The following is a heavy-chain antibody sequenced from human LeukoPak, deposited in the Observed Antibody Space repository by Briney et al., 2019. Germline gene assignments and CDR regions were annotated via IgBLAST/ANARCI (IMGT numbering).Heavy chain of an antibody. Sequence: PGGSLRLSCAASGFTFSSYSMNWVRQAPGQGLEWVSSISSSSSYIYYAESVKGRFTISRDNAKNSLYLQMNSLRAEDTAVYYCGDGIRYYDWYSMYVWGKGTTITVSS. CDR1: GFTFSSYS. V-gene: IGHV3-21*01. CDR2: ISSSSSYI. CDR3: GDGIRYYDWYSMYV. D-gene: IGHD3-9*01. J-gene: IGHJ6*03.